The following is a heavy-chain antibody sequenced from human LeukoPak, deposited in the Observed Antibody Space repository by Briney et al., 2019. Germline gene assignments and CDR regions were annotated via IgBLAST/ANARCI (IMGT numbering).Heavy chain of an antibody. CDR3: ATDYGDYEPIDY. CDR2: ISFDGANK. V-gene: IGHV3-30*04. D-gene: IGHD4-17*01. Sequence: GRSLRLSCTASGVTLSNYAMHWVRRPPGRGLEWVAVISFDGANKYYGDSVEGRFSVSRDNSKNTLYLQMDSLRPDDTAIYYCATDYGDYEPIDYWGQGTLVTVSS. J-gene: IGHJ4*02. CDR1: GVTLSNYA.